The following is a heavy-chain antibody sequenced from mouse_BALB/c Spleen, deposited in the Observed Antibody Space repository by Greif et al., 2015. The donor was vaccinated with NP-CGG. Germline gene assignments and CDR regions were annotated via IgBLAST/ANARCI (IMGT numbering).Heavy chain of an antibody. CDR2: IRNKANGYTT. D-gene: IGHD1-2*01. Sequence: EVQGVESGGGLVQPGGSLRLSCATSGFTFTDYYMSWVRQPPGKALEWLGFIRNKANGYTTEYSASVKGRFTISRDNSQSILYLQMNTLRAEDSATYYCARDGDYGYYATDYWGQGTSVTVSS. J-gene: IGHJ4*01. CDR3: ARDGDYGYYATDY. V-gene: IGHV7-3*02. CDR1: GFTFTDYY.